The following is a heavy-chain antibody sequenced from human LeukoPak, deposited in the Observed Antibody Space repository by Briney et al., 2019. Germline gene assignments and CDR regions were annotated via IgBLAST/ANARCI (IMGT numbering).Heavy chain of an antibody. CDR2: IYSGGST. V-gene: IGHV3-NL1*01. D-gene: IGHD6-13*01. CDR3: ASVEIAAAGYYFDY. CDR1: GFTFSSYD. Sequence: PGGSLRLSCAASGFTFSSYDIHWVRQAPGKGLEWVSVIYSGGSTYYADSVKGRFTISRDNSKNTLYLQMNSLRAEDTAVYYCASVEIAAAGYYFDYWGQGTLVTVSS. J-gene: IGHJ4*02.